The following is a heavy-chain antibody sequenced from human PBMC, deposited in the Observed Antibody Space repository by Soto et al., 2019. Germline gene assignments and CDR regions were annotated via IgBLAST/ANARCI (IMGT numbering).Heavy chain of an antibody. J-gene: IGHJ3*02. CDR2: INPNSGGT. Sequence: ASVKVSCKASGYTFTGYYMHWVRQAPGQGLEWMGWINPNSGGTNYAQKFQGWVTMTRDTSISTAYMELSRPRSDDTAVYYCARGVVVVAATPRGAFDIWGQGTMVTVSS. D-gene: IGHD2-15*01. V-gene: IGHV1-2*04. CDR1: GYTFTGYY. CDR3: ARGVVVVAATPRGAFDI.